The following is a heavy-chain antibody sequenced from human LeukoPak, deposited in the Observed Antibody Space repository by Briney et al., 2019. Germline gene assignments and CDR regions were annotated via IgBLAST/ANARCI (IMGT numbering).Heavy chain of an antibody. CDR2: IYSGGST. J-gene: IGHJ6*02. V-gene: IGHV3-66*01. CDR1: GFTVSSNY. CDR3: ARDRHYYGMDV. Sequence: GGSLRLSCAASGFTVSSNYMSWVRQAPGKGLEWISVIYSGGSTYYADSVKGRFTISRDNSKNTLYLQITSLRAEDTAVYYCARDRHYYGMDVWGQGTAVTVSS.